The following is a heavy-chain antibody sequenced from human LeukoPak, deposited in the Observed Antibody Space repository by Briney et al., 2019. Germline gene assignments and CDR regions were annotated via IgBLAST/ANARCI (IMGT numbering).Heavy chain of an antibody. D-gene: IGHD6-19*01. CDR2: VYYSGST. Sequence: WETLSLTCTVSGGSISSGSYYWSWIRQPPGKGLEWIGYVYYSGSTDYSPSLKSRVTISVDTSKNQFSLKLNSVIAADTAVYYCAREDSSGWFDYWGQGTLVTVSS. V-gene: IGHV4-61*01. CDR3: AREDSSGWFDY. J-gene: IGHJ4*02. CDR1: GGSISSGSYY.